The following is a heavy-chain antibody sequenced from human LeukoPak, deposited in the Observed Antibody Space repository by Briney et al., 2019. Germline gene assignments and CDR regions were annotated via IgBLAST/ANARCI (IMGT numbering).Heavy chain of an antibody. V-gene: IGHV1-18*01. D-gene: IGHD3-10*01. CDR3: ARDMITMVRGVIVFDY. CDR1: GYTFTSYG. CDR2: ISAYNGNT. J-gene: IGHJ4*02. Sequence: VASVKVSCKSSGYTFTSYGISWVRHAPGQGIEWVGWISAYNGNTNYAQTLQGRVTITTDTSTSTAYMELRSLRSDETAVYYCARDMITMVRGVIVFDYWGQGTLVTVSS.